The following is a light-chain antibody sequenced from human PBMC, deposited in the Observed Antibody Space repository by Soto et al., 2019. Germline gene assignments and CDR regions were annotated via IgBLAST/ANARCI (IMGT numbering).Light chain of an antibody. V-gene: IGKV1-39*01. CDR3: QQSYRTPYT. CDR2: AAS. Sequence: DVQMTQSPSSLSASVGDRITITCRASQSISSYLNWYQQRPGTGKAPQLLIYAASNLQSGVPSRFSGSGSGTDFTLTISSLQPEDFATYYCQQSYRTPYTFGQGTKLEIK. CDR1: QSISSY. J-gene: IGKJ2*01.